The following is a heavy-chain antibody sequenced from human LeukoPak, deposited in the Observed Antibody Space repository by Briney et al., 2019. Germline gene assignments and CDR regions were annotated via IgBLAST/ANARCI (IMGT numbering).Heavy chain of an antibody. V-gene: IGHV3-48*02. CDR3: AKGTYYYDSSGYYYGPTFDN. CDR1: GFTFSDYS. D-gene: IGHD3-22*01. CDR2: ISSSSSTI. Sequence: GGSLRLSCAASGFTFSDYSMNWVRQAPGKGLEWVSYISSSSSTIYYADSVKGRFTISRDNAKNSLYLQMNSLRDEDTAVYYCAKGTYYYDSSGYYYGPTFDNWGQGTLVTVSS. J-gene: IGHJ4*02.